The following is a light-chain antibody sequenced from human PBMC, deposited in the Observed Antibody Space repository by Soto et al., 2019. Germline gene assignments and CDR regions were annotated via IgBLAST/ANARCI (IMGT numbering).Light chain of an antibody. J-gene: IGLJ2*01. CDR3: QSYVSSADVV. Sequence: NFMLTQPHSVSESPGKTVTISCTRSSGSIASNYVQWYQQRPGSAPTTVIYEDNQRPSGVPDRFSGSIDSSSNSASLTISGLKNEDEADYYCQSYVSSADVVFGGGTKLTVL. CDR1: SGSIASNY. V-gene: IGLV6-57*04. CDR2: EDN.